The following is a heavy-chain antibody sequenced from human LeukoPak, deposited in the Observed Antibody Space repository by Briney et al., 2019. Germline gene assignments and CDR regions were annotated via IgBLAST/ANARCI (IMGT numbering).Heavy chain of an antibody. CDR2: FDPVDGET. D-gene: IGHD3-10*01. CDR3: AINATMAGGVITIWFER. CDR1: GYTLTVLS. Sequence: AAVKVSCKVSGYTLTVLSMRCVRQAPGKGLEWRGGFDPVDGETIYAQKFQGRVTMTEDTSTDTAYMELSSLRSEDTAVYYCAINATMAGGVITIWFERWGQGTLVTVSS. V-gene: IGHV1-24*01. J-gene: IGHJ5*02.